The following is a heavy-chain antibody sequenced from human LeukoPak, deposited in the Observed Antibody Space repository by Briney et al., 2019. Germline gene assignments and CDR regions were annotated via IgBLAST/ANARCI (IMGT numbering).Heavy chain of an antibody. V-gene: IGHV4-34*01. CDR1: GGSFSGYY. CDR2: INHSGST. J-gene: IGHJ4*02. D-gene: IGHD3-10*01. CDR3: ARGDIWFGELLWRRQARSCYSDY. Sequence: SETLSLTCAVYGGSFSGYYWSWIRQPPGKGLEWIGEINHSGSTNYNPSLKSRVTISVDTSKNQFSLKLSSVTAADTAVYYCARGDIWFGELLWRRQARSCYSDYWGQGTLVTVSS.